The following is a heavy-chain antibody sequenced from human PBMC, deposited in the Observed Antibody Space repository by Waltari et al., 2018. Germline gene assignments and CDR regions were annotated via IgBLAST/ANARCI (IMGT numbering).Heavy chain of an antibody. CDR3: ARYSSSWYGVNYYYMDV. CDR1: GGSISSYY. V-gene: IGHV4-59*01. Sequence: QVQLQESGPGLVKPSETLSLTCTVSGGSISSYYWSWIRQPPGKGLEWIGYIYYSGSTNYNPSIKSLVTISVDTSKNQFSLKLSSVTAADTAVYYCARYSSSWYGVNYYYMDVWGKGTTVTVSS. CDR2: IYYSGST. J-gene: IGHJ6*03. D-gene: IGHD6-13*01.